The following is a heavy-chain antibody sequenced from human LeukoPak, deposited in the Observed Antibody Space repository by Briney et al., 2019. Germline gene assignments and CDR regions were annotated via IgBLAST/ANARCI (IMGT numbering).Heavy chain of an antibody. CDR2: ASGSGGST. CDR1: GFTFSSYA. Sequence: GGSLRLSCGASGFTFSSYAMSWVRQAPGKGLEWVSAASGSGGSTYYADSVKGRFTISRDNSKNTLYLQMNSLRAEDTAVYYCAKDLGSVVTPPSLDYWGQGTLVTVSS. J-gene: IGHJ4*02. D-gene: IGHD4-23*01. CDR3: AKDLGSVVTPPSLDY. V-gene: IGHV3-23*01.